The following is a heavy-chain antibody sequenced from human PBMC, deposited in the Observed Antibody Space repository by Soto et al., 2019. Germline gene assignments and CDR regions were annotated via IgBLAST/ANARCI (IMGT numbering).Heavy chain of an antibody. D-gene: IGHD3-22*01. CDR3: ARGSSVYDSSGYGFDY. CDR2: IKQDGSHK. J-gene: IGHJ4*02. V-gene: IGHV3-7*01. Sequence: GGSLRLSCAASGFTFSNYWMSWVHQAPGKGLEWVANIKQDGSHKFYVDSVKGRFTMSRDNGKNSLYLQMSSLRAEDTAVYYCARGSSVYDSSGYGFDYWGQGSLVTVSS. CDR1: GFTFSNYW.